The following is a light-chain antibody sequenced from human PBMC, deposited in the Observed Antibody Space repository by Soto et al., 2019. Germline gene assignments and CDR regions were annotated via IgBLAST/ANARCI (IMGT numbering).Light chain of an antibody. CDR1: QTITTNS. CDR3: QQYGASPRT. V-gene: IGKV3-20*01. J-gene: IGKJ1*01. CDR2: GAS. Sequence: DIVMTQSPGTLSLSPGERATLSCRASQTITTNSLAWYQQKPGQSPRLLIYGASSRATGIPDRFRGSGSGTEFTHTISRLEPEDFAVYYCQQYGASPRTFGQGTKVEI.